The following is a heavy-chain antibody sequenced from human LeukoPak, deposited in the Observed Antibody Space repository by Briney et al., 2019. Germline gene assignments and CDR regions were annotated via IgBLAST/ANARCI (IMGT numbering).Heavy chain of an antibody. CDR1: GFTFSSYE. Sequence: GGSLRLSCAAFGFTFSSYEMNWVRQAPGKGLEWVSYISSSGSTIYYADSVKGRFTISRDNAKNSLYLQMNSLRAEDTAVYYCAREAGLSSADYFDYWGQGTLVTVSS. D-gene: IGHD6-25*01. J-gene: IGHJ4*02. CDR3: AREAGLSSADYFDY. CDR2: ISSSGSTI. V-gene: IGHV3-48*03.